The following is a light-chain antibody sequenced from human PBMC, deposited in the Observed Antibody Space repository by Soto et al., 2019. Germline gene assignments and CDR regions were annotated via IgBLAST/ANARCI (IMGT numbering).Light chain of an antibody. Sequence: QPASVSGSPGQSITISCTGTSSDVGDYNYVSWYQQHPGKAPKLMIFDVSNRPSGVSNRFSGSKSGNTASLTISGLQAEDEADYYCSSYTSSSTRVFGTGTKVTVL. CDR1: SSDVGDYNY. V-gene: IGLV2-14*01. CDR3: SSYTSSSTRV. CDR2: DVS. J-gene: IGLJ1*01.